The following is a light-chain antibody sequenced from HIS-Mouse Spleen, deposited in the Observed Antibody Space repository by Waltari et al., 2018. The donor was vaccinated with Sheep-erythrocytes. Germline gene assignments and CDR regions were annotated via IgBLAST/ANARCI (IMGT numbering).Light chain of an antibody. J-gene: IGLJ2*01. Sequence: SYELTQPPSVSVSPGQTASITCSGDKLGDKYACWYQQKPGQSPVLVIYQDSKRPSGIPVRFSGSNSGNTATLTISGTQAMDEADYYCQAWDSSTVVSGGGTKLTVL. CDR3: QAWDSSTVV. V-gene: IGLV3-1*01. CDR2: QDS. CDR1: KLGDKY.